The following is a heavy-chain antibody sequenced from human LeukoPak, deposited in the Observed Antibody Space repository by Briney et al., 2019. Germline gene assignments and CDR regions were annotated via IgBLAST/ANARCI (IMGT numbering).Heavy chain of an antibody. CDR3: ATPGQLSAAILY. D-gene: IGHD2-2*01. Sequence: SETLSLTCAVYGGSFSGYYWSWIRQPPGKGLEWIGEINHSGSTNYNPSLKSRVTISVDTSKNQFSLKLSSVTAADTAVYYCATPGQLSAAILYWGQGTLVTVSS. J-gene: IGHJ4*02. CDR1: GGSFSGYY. V-gene: IGHV4-34*01. CDR2: INHSGST.